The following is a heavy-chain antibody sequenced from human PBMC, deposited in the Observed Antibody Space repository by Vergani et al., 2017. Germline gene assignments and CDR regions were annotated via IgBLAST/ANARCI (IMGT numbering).Heavy chain of an antibody. CDR3: AREVLDENCMY. J-gene: IGHJ4*02. Sequence: VKLVQSGSEFKKPGASVKISCKAPGYSFTSHDINWGRQARGQGLEWRGGVSTNTGTPMYAQGLARRFVFSFDTSVNPAFLQIENLQAEDSVLYYCAREVLDENCMYWCRGTLVTVAS. D-gene: IGHD2-8*01. V-gene: IGHV7-4-1*01. CDR2: VSTNTGTP. CDR1: GYSFTSHD.